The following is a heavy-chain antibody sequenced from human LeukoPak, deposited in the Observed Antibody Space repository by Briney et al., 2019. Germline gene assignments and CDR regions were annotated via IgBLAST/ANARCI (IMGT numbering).Heavy chain of an antibody. J-gene: IGHJ3*02. CDR2: IIPIFGTA. V-gene: IGHV1-69*05. CDR3: ARANRDGYKRGAFDI. CDR1: GGTFSSYA. D-gene: IGHD5-24*01. Sequence: SVKVSCKASGGTFSSYAISWVRQAPGQGLEGMGGIIPIFGTANYAQKFQGRVTITTDESTSTAYMELSSLRSEDTAVYYCARANRDGYKRGAFDIWGQGTMVTVSS.